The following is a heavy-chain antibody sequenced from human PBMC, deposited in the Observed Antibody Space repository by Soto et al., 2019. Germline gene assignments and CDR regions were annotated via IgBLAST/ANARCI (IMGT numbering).Heavy chain of an antibody. V-gene: IGHV3-7*01. D-gene: IGHD2-2*01. CDR3: ARKGYCSSTSCYYFDY. J-gene: IGHJ4*02. Sequence: VQLVESGGGLVQPGGSLRLSCAASGFTFSSYWMSWVRQAPGKGLEWVANIKQDGSEKYYVDSVKGRFTISRDNAKNSLYLQMNSLRAEDTAVYYCARKGYCSSTSCYYFDYWGQGTLVTVSS. CDR2: IKQDGSEK. CDR1: GFTFSSYW.